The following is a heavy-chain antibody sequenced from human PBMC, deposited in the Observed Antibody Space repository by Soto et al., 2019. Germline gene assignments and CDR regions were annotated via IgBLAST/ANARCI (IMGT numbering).Heavy chain of an antibody. V-gene: IGHV5-10-1*01. CDR1: GYSFTSYW. CDR2: IDPSDSYT. D-gene: IGHD1-26*01. J-gene: IGHJ6*02. Sequence: PGESLKISCKGSGYSFTSYWISWVRQMPGKGLEWMGRIDPSDSYTNYSPSFQGHVTISADKSISTAYLQWSSLKASDTAMYYCARLGPLLTGPYYYYYGMDVWGQGTTVTVSS. CDR3: ARLGPLLTGPYYYYYGMDV.